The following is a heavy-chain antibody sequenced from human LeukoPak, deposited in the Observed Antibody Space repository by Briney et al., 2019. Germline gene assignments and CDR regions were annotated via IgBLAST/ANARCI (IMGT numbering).Heavy chain of an antibody. J-gene: IGHJ3*02. CDR3: ASRRAQGWSDAFDI. CDR1: GYTFTSYD. V-gene: IGHV1-8*03. D-gene: IGHD3-3*01. Sequence: GASVKVSCKASGYTFTSYDINWVRQATGQGLEWMGWMNPNSGNTGYAQKFQGRVTITRNTSISTAYMEVSSLRSEDTAVYYCASRRAQGWSDAFDIWGQGTMVTVSS. CDR2: MNPNSGNT.